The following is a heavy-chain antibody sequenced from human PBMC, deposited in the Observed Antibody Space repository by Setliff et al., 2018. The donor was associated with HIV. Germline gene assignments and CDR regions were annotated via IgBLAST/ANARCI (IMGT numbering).Heavy chain of an antibody. Sequence: SETLSLTCTVSGGSISSSNYYWGWIRQPPGKGLQWIGSIYDTGSTYYNPSLKSRVTISVDTSKNQFSLKLSSVTAADTAVYYCARSSGYYSTVFYWGQGTRVTVSS. CDR2: IYDTGST. J-gene: IGHJ4*02. CDR3: ARSSGYYSTVFY. D-gene: IGHD3-22*01. CDR1: GGSISSSNYY. V-gene: IGHV4-39*07.